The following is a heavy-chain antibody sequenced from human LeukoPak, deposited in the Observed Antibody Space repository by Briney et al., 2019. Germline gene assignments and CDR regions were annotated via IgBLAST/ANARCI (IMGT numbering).Heavy chain of an antibody. D-gene: IGHD6-13*01. V-gene: IGHV3-7*04. CDR1: GFTFSRYW. CDR3: ARGQQLVPDAFDI. Sequence: VGSLRLSSAASGFTFSRYWMSWVRQAPGKGLEWVANIKQDGSEKYYGGSMKGRFTISRDNAKNSLYVQMNSLRAEDTAVYYCARGQQLVPDAFDIWGQGTMVTVSS. CDR2: IKQDGSEK. J-gene: IGHJ3*02.